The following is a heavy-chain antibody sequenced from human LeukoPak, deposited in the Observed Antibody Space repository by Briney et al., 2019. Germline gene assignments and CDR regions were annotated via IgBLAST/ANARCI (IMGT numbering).Heavy chain of an antibody. V-gene: IGHV3-21*01. J-gene: IGHJ3*02. Sequence: GGSLRLSCAASVFTFSSYSMNWVRQAPGKGLEWVSSISSTSSYIYYADSVKGRFTISRDNAKNSLYLQMNSLRAEDTAVYYCARDPLKCSFDIWGQGTMVTVSS. CDR2: ISSTSSYI. CDR3: ARDPLKCSFDI. CDR1: VFTFSSYS. D-gene: IGHD3-10*02.